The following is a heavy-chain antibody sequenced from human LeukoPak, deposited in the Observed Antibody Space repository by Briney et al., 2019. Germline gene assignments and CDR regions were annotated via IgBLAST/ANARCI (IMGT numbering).Heavy chain of an antibody. D-gene: IGHD6-19*01. CDR2: IYYSGST. CDR1: GGSISSYY. V-gene: IGHV4-59*01. J-gene: IGHJ4*02. CDR3: ARAYSSGWYTGGYFDY. Sequence: SETLSLTCTVSGGSISSYYWSWIRQPPGKGLEWIGYIYYSGSTNYNPSLKSRVTISVDTSKNQFSLKLSSVTAADTAVYYCARAYSSGWYTGGYFDYWDQGTLVTVSS.